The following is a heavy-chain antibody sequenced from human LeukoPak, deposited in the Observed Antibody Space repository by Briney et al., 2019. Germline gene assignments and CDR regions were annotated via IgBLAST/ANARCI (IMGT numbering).Heavy chain of an antibody. D-gene: IGHD6-13*01. CDR3: AKTRPLDSSSWSHGDY. Sequence: GGSLRLSCAASGFTFSSYAMSWVRQAPGKGLEWVSAIGGSGDSTYYGDSVKGRFTISRDNSKNTLYLQMNSLRAEDTAVYYCAKTRPLDSSSWSHGDYWGQGTLVTVSS. CDR1: GFTFSSYA. V-gene: IGHV3-23*01. J-gene: IGHJ4*02. CDR2: IGGSGDST.